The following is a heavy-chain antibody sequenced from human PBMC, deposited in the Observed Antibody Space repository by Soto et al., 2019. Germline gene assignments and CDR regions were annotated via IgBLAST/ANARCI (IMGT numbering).Heavy chain of an antibody. CDR3: ARDRGYCSGGSCRFDY. CDR2: IIPIFGTA. D-gene: IGHD2-15*01. CDR1: GGTFSSYA. V-gene: IGHV1-69*12. Sequence: QVQLVQSGAEVKKPGSSVKVSCKASGGTFSSYAISWVRQAPGQGLEWMGGIIPIFGTANYAQKFQGRVTITADEXTXXAYMELSSLRSEDTAVYYCARDRGYCSGGSCRFDYWGQGTLVTVSS. J-gene: IGHJ4*02.